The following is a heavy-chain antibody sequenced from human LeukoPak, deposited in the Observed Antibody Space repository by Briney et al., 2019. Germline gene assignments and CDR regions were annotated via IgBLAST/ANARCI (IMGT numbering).Heavy chain of an antibody. CDR2: IVVGSGNT. V-gene: IGHV1-58*02. CDR1: VFTFISSA. Sequence: SVKVSCKASVFTFISSAMQWVRQARGQRVGWVGWIVVGSGNTNNAQKFQERVTITRHMSTSTAYMELSSLRSEDTAVYYCAAELRGFDPWGQGTLVTVSS. CDR3: AAELRGFDP. J-gene: IGHJ5*02.